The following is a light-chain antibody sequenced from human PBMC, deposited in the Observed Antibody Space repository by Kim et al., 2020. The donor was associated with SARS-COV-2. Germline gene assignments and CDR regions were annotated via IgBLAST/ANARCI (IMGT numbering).Light chain of an antibody. J-gene: IGLJ2*01. CDR3: QAWDSSTV. Sequence: VAASPAQTATITSSGKKLGAKYAGWYQKKPGQPPVLVIYQDSKRPAGIPERFSGAKSGNTATLTISGTQAMDEDDYYCQAWDSSTVFGGGTQLTVL. CDR1: KLGAKY. V-gene: IGLV3-1*01. CDR2: QDS.